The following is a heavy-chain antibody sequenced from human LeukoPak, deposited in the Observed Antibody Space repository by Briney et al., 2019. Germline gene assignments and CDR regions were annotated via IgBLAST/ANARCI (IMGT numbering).Heavy chain of an antibody. J-gene: IGHJ4*02. CDR2: ISSSSSYI. V-gene: IGHV3-21*01. CDR1: GLTFPRYA. CDR3: ARDGYGSGSYYHYYFDY. D-gene: IGHD3-10*01. Sequence: PGGSLRLSCAASGLTFPRYAFAWVRQAPGKGLEWVSSISSSSSYIYYADSVKGRFTISRDNAKNSLYLQMNSLRAEDTAVYYCARDGYGSGSYYHYYFDYWGQGTLVTVSS.